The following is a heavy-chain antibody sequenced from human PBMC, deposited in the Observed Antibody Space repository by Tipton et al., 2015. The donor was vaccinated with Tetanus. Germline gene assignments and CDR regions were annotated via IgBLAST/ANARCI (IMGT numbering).Heavy chain of an antibody. D-gene: IGHD3-22*01. J-gene: IGHJ4*02. CDR1: GDAISTNSYF. CDR3: ARDSYYSSRWSFADY. CDR2: ITYSGST. Sequence: LRLSCIVSGDAISTNSYFWGWIRQPPGKGLEWVGTITYSGSTYYNPSLQSRVTVSADTSKNQFSLRLTSVTAADTAVYYCARDSYYSSRWSFADYWGQGTLVTVSS. V-gene: IGHV4-39*07.